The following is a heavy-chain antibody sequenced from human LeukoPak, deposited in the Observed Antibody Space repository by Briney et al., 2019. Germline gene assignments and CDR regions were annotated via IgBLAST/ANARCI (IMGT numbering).Heavy chain of an antibody. CDR2: ISRSSDYI. CDR3: ASARWMGCTNGVCYDFDF. Sequence: GGSLRLSCAASGFTFSSYSINWVRQAPGKGLEWVSSISRSSDYIYYADSVKGRFTISRDNANNLLYLQMNSLRAEDTAADYCASARWMGCTNGVCYDFDFCGQGNLVTVSS. J-gene: IGHJ4*02. V-gene: IGHV3-21*01. D-gene: IGHD2-8*01. CDR1: GFTFSSYS.